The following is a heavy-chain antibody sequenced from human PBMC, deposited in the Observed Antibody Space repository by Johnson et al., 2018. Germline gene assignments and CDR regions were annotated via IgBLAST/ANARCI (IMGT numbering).Heavy chain of an antibody. CDR1: GFIFNRHA. CDR3: AKAPGYSYPNA. CDR2: ISFDGNNQ. D-gene: IGHD5-18*01. V-gene: IGHV3-30-3*01. Sequence: VQLLESGGGVVQXGRSXRLXCVASGFIFNRHAMHWVRQVPGKGLEWVAVISFDGNNQYYADSVKGRFIISRDNSKSTLYLQMSMMRPEDTALYYCAKAPGYSYPNAWGQGTLVTVSS. J-gene: IGHJ4*02.